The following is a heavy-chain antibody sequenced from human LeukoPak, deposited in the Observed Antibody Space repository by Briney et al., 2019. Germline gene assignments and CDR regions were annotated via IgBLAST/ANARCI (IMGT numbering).Heavy chain of an antibody. D-gene: IGHD2-15*01. CDR1: GGSFSGYY. V-gene: IGHV4-34*01. Sequence: SETLSLTCAVYGGSFSGYYWSWIRQPLGRGLEWVGEVNQSGSTNYKPSLKRRVTLSVDTSKNQFSLKLSSVSAADTAVYYCARGRNCSGGSCFRDWFDPWGEGTLVTVSS. J-gene: IGHJ5*02. CDR3: ARGRNCSGGSCFRDWFDP. CDR2: VNQSGST.